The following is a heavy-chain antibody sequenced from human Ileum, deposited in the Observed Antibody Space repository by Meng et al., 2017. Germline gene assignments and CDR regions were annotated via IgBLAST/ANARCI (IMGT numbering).Heavy chain of an antibody. D-gene: IGHD1-1*01. J-gene: IGHJ4*02. Sequence: QVQLQESGPGLLKPSETLSLSCAVYGGSISSGGYYWSWIRQHPGKGLEWIGYIYDSGSTYYNPSLKSRIAISGDTSKNQFSLNLSSVTAADTAVYYCARGGTAYFDYWGQGTLVTVSS. CDR1: GGSISSGGYY. CDR2: IYDSGST. V-gene: IGHV4-31*11. CDR3: ARGGTAYFDY.